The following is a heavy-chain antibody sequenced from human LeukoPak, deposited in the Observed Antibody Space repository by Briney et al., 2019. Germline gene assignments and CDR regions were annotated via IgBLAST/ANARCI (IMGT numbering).Heavy chain of an antibody. CDR1: GGSISSYY. D-gene: IGHD3-10*01. J-gene: IGHJ4*02. CDR2: IYYSGST. CDR3: ARDGPNYGLDY. Sequence: PSETLSLTCTVSGGSISSYYWSWIRQPPGKGLEWIGYIYYSGSTNYNPSLKSRVTISVDTSKNQFSLKLSSVTAADTAVYYCARDGPNYGLDYWGQGTLVTISS. V-gene: IGHV4-59*01.